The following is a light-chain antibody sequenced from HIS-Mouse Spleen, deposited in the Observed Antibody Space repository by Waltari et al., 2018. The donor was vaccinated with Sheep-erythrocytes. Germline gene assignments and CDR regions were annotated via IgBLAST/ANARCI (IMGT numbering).Light chain of an antibody. J-gene: IGLJ2*01. Sequence: QSVLTQPPSVSAAPGQKVTISCSGSSSHIGANYVSWYQQLPGTAPKLLIYDNNKRPSGIPDRVSGSKSGTSATLGITGLQTGDEADYYCGTWDSSLSAGVFGGGTKLTVL. CDR3: GTWDSSLSAGV. CDR2: DNN. CDR1: SSHIGANY. V-gene: IGLV1-51*01.